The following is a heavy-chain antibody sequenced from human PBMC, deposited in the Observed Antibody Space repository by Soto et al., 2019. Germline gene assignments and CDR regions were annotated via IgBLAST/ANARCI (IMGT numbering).Heavy chain of an antibody. V-gene: IGHV3-11*01. Sequence: GGSLRLSCAASGFTFSDYYMSWIRQAPGKGLEWVSYISSNGSTIYYADSVKGRFTISRDNAKNSLSLQMNSLRAEDTAVYYCARRPKKNAFDIWGQGTMVTVSS. CDR1: GFTFSDYY. CDR2: ISSNGSTI. J-gene: IGHJ3*02. CDR3: ARRPKKNAFDI.